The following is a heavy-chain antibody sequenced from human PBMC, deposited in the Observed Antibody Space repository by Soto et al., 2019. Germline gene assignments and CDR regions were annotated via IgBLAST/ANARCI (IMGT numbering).Heavy chain of an antibody. V-gene: IGHV4-59*01. Sequence: SETLSLTCTVSGGSINSYFWSWIRQSPGKGLEWIGHIYYSGSISYSPSLKSRVSVSVDTSKNQFSLEVHSVTAADTAVYYCARAGTNMVQFDYWGQGTLVTVSS. J-gene: IGHJ4*02. CDR2: IYYSGSI. CDR1: GGSINSYF. D-gene: IGHD3-10*01. CDR3: ARAGTNMVQFDY.